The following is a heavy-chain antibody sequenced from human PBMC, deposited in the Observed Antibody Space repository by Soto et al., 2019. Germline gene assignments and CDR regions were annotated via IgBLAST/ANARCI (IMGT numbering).Heavy chain of an antibody. J-gene: IGHJ6*02. CDR2: IDPSDSYT. V-gene: IGHV5-10-1*01. CDR3: ATFSDV. Sequence: GESLKISCKGSGYNFTNYLIIWVRQMPGKGLEWMGRIDPSDSYTKYSPSFQGHVTISADKSIGTAYLQWSRLKASDTAMYYCATFSDVWGQGTTVTVSS. CDR1: GYNFTNYL.